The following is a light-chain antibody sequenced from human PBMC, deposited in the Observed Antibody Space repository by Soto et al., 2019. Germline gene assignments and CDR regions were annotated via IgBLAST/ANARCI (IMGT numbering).Light chain of an antibody. V-gene: IGLV2-14*03. Sequence: QSALTQPASVSGSPGQSITISCTGSSSDVGGYNYVSWYQHHPGKAPKLLIYNVSDRPSGVSNRFSGSKSGNTASLTISGLQAGDEADYYCNSYTTSSTLVFGGGTKLTVL. J-gene: IGLJ3*02. CDR2: NVS. CDR3: NSYTTSSTLV. CDR1: SSDVGGYNY.